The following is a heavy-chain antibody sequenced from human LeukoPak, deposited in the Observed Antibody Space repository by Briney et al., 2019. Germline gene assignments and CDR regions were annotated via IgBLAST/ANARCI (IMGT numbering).Heavy chain of an antibody. CDR3: ARHRYSSSPVDY. V-gene: IGHV4-59*01. Sequence: PSETLSLTCTVSGGSINSYYWSWIRQPPGKGLEWIGYIYYSGSTNYNPSLKSRVTISVDTSKNQFSLKLSSVTAADTAVYYCARHRYSSSPVDYWGQGTLVTVSS. CDR2: IYYSGST. D-gene: IGHD6-13*01. CDR1: GGSINSYY. J-gene: IGHJ4*02.